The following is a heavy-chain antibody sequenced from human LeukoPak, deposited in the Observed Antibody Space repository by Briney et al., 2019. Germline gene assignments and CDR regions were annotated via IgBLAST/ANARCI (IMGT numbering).Heavy chain of an antibody. J-gene: IGHJ3*02. CDR2: IDSAGKT. CDR1: GFTVSSNY. Sequence: PGRSLRLSCAASGFTVSSNYISWVRQAPGEWLEWVSVIDSAGKTYYAGAVKGRFTNSRENSKNTLYLQVNSLRVEDTAVYYCASQSTPVLPFDIWGQGTMGTVSS. CDR3: ASQSTPVLPFDI. V-gene: IGHV3-66*04.